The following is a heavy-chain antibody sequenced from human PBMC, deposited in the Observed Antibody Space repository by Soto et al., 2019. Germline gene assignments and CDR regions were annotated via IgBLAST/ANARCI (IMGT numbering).Heavy chain of an antibody. Sequence: SETLSLTCTVSGGSISSSSYYWGWIRQPPGKGLEWIGSIYYSGSTYYNPSLKSRVTISVDTSKNQFSLKLSSVTAADTAVYYCARQGGTGYCGGECYSPYYYYGMDVWGQGTTVTVSS. CDR3: ARQGGTGYCGGECYSPYYYYGMDV. V-gene: IGHV4-39*01. D-gene: IGHD2-21*01. CDR2: IYYSGST. CDR1: GGSISSSSYY. J-gene: IGHJ6*02.